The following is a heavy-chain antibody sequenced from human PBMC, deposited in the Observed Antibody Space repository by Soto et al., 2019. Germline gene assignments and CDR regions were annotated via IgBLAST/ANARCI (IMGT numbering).Heavy chain of an antibody. CDR3: AHTPWEGDTAMVAFDY. CDR2: IYWDDDK. D-gene: IGHD5-18*01. V-gene: IGHV2-5*02. CDR1: GFSLSTSGVG. Sequence: SGPTLVNPTQTLTLTCTFSGFSLSTSGVGVGWIRQPPGKALEWLALIYWDDDKRYSPSLKSRLTITKDTSKNQVVLTMTNMDPVDTATYYCAHTPWEGDTAMVAFDYWGQGTLVTVSA. J-gene: IGHJ4*02.